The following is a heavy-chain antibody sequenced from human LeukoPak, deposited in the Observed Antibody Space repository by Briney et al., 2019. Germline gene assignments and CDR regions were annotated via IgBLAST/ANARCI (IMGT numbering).Heavy chain of an antibody. J-gene: IGHJ4*02. Sequence: SQTLSLTCAVSGGSISSGGYSWSWIRQPPGKGLEWIGYIYHSGSTYYNPSLKSRVTISVDRSKNRFSLKLSSVTAADTAVYYCARGGYSGYDGFFDYWGQGTLVTVSS. CDR3: ARGGYSGYDGFFDY. CDR2: IYHSGST. CDR1: GGSISSGGYS. D-gene: IGHD5-12*01. V-gene: IGHV4-30-2*01.